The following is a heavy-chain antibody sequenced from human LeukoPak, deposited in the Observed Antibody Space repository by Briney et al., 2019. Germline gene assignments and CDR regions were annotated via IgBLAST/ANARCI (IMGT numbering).Heavy chain of an antibody. CDR1: GFTFSNYG. CDR3: ALSKGRGVIIHDGFDF. J-gene: IGHJ3*01. D-gene: IGHD3-10*01. CDR2: ISSDGSNK. V-gene: IGHV3-30*03. Sequence: GGSLRLSCAASGFTFSNYGMHWVRQAPGKGLEWVAVISSDGSNKHYADSVKGRFTISRDDSKNTLYLQMNSLTAEDTAVYYCALSKGRGVIIHDGFDFWGQGTMVTVSS.